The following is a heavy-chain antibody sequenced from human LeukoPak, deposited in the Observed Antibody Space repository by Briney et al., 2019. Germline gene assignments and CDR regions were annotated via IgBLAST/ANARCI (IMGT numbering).Heavy chain of an antibody. Sequence: GESLKISCKASGYTFTHQWIGWVRQMSGSGLEWMGIIYPRDSDTIYSPSFQGHVTISADTSINTAYLEWSSVEASDTAIYYCARHSDVIGAIWGQGTLVTVSS. CDR2: IYPRDSDT. J-gene: IGHJ4*02. CDR3: ARHSDVIGAI. D-gene: IGHD3-10*01. CDR1: GYTFTHQW. V-gene: IGHV5-51*01.